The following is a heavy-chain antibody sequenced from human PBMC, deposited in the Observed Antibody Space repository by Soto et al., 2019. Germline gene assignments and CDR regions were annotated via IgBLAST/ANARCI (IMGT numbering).Heavy chain of an antibody. D-gene: IGHD3-16*01. CDR2: IYYSGST. CDR1: GGSISSSSYY. V-gene: IGHV4-39*01. J-gene: IGHJ4*02. Sequence: SETLSLTCTVSGGSISSSSYYWGWIRQPPGKGLEWIGSIYYSGSTYYNPSLKSRVTISVDTSKNQFSLKLSSVTAADTAVYYCARRWGTTFDYWGQGILVTVSS. CDR3: ARRWGTTFDY.